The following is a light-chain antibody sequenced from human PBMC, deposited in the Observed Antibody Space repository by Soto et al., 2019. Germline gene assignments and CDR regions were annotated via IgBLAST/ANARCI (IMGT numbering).Light chain of an antibody. Sequence: EILLTQSPCTLSLTKGKRATLSCRASQNFANYLDWYQQKPGQAPRLLIYGASTRATGFPARFSGSGTGTEFTLTISSLQSEDFAVYYCLHYYELPLWTFCQVAKVDIK. CDR3: LHYYELPLWT. CDR1: QNFANY. CDR2: GAS. V-gene: IGKV3-15*01. J-gene: IGKJ1*01.